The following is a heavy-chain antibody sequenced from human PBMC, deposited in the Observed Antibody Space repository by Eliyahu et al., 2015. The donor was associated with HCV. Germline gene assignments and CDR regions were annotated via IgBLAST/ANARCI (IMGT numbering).Heavy chain of an antibody. J-gene: IGHJ5*02. Sequence: QVQLQESGPGLVKPSETLSLTCTVXGGSISTXYWSWIRQPPGKGLEWIGYIPYSGSTNYNPSLKSRVTISVDTSKNQFSLKLSSVTAADTAVYYCASGGGGIAVAGTGGWFDPWGQGTLVTVSS. CDR1: GGSISTXY. D-gene: IGHD6-19*01. CDR2: IPYSGST. V-gene: IGHV4-59*12. CDR3: ASGGGGIAVAGTGGWFDP.